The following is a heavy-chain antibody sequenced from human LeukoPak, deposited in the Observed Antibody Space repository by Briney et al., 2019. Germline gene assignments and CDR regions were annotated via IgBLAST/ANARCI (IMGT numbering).Heavy chain of an antibody. J-gene: IGHJ5*02. CDR2: IYYSGST. V-gene: IGHV4-30-4*01. CDR3: ARRVVTGYNWFDP. CDR1: GGSISSGDYY. D-gene: IGHD2-21*02. Sequence: PSQTPSLTCTVSGGSISSGDYYWSWIRQPPGKGLEWIGYIYYSGSTYYNPSLKSRVTISVDTSKNQFSLKLSSVTAADTAVYYCARRVVTGYNWFDPWGQGTVFPVTS.